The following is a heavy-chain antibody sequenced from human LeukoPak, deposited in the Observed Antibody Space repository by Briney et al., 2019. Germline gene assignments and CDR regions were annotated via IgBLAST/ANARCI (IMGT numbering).Heavy chain of an antibody. D-gene: IGHD1-26*01. Sequence: SVKVSCKASGGTFSSYAISWVRQAPGQGLEWMGRIIPILGIANYAQKFQGRVTITADKSTSTAYMELSSLRSEDTAVYYCARAIAKWRDYYYMDVWGKGTTVTVSS. J-gene: IGHJ6*03. CDR1: GGTFSSYA. CDR2: IIPILGIA. V-gene: IGHV1-69*04. CDR3: ARAIAKWRDYYYMDV.